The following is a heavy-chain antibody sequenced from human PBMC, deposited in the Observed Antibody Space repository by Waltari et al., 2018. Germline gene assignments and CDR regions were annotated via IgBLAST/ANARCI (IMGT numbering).Heavy chain of an antibody. D-gene: IGHD3-22*01. CDR1: GYTFTSYD. V-gene: IGHV1-8*03. J-gene: IGHJ3*02. CDR3: ARGATSYYDSSGYWVDAFDI. Sequence: QVQLVQSGAEVKKPGASVKVSCKASGYTFTSYDINWVRQATGHGLEWMGWMNPNSGNTGYAQKFQGRVTITRNTSISTAYMELSSLRSEDTAVYYCARGATSYYDSSGYWVDAFDIWGQGTMVTVSS. CDR2: MNPNSGNT.